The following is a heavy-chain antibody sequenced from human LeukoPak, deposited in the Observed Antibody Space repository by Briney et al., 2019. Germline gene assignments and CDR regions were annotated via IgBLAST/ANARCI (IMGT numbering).Heavy chain of an antibody. Sequence: HPGGSLRLSCAASGFTFSRYGMHWVRQAPGKGLEWVAFIRYDGSNKYYADSVKGRFTISRDNAKNSLYLQMNSLRAEDTAVYYCARDYGGSSPFDYWGQGTLVTVSS. CDR1: GFTFSRYG. D-gene: IGHD4-23*01. J-gene: IGHJ4*02. CDR3: ARDYGGSSPFDY. CDR2: IRYDGSNK. V-gene: IGHV3-33*08.